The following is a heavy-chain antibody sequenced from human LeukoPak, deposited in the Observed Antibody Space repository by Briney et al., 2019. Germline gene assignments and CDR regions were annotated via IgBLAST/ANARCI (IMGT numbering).Heavy chain of an antibody. V-gene: IGHV4-59*01. Sequence: SETLSLTCTVSGASISSYYWSWIRQPPGKGLEWIGYIHYSGSTNYNSSLKSRVTISLDTSKNQFSLKLRSVTAADTAVYYCARGGNSEDPYYFYGMDVWGQGTTVTVSS. J-gene: IGHJ6*02. D-gene: IGHD4-23*01. CDR3: ARGGNSEDPYYFYGMDV. CDR2: IHYSGST. CDR1: GASISSYY.